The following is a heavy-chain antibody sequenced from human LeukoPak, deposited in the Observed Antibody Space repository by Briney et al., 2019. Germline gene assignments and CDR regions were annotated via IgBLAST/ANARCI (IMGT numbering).Heavy chain of an antibody. CDR3: ARDRPFTTHDAFDI. Sequence: SETLSLTCTVSGGSISSYYWSRIRQPAGKGLEWIGRIYSSGSTNYNPSLKSRVTMSVDTSKNQFSLKLSSVTAADTAVYYCARDRPFTTHDAFDIWGQGTMVTVSS. J-gene: IGHJ3*02. D-gene: IGHD3-3*01. CDR1: GGSISSYY. V-gene: IGHV4-4*07. CDR2: IYSSGST.